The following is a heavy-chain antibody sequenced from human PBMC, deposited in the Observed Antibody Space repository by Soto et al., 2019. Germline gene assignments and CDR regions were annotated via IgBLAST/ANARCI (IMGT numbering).Heavy chain of an antibody. J-gene: IGHJ6*02. CDR1: GFTFSSYG. D-gene: IGHD6-6*01. CDR3: ARVFWAARNYYYYGMDV. Sequence: GGSLRLSCAASGFTFSSYGMHWVRQAPGKGLEWVAVIWYDGSNKYYADSVKGRFTISRDNSKNTLYLQMNSLRAEDTAVYYCARVFWAARNYYYYGMDVWGQGTTVTVS. V-gene: IGHV3-33*01. CDR2: IWYDGSNK.